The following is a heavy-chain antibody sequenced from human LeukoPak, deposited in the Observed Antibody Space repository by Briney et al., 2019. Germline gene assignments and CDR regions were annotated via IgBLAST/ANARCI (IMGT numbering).Heavy chain of an antibody. CDR3: ATEVTD. V-gene: IGHV1-2*02. Sequence: GASVKVSCKASGYTXSGYYMHWVRQAPGQGLEWMGWINPNSGGTKYAQKFQGRVTMTRDTSISTAYMELSRLRSDDTAVYYCATEVTDWGQGTLVTVSS. CDR2: INPNSGGT. J-gene: IGHJ4*02. CDR1: GYTXSGYY. D-gene: IGHD5-18*01.